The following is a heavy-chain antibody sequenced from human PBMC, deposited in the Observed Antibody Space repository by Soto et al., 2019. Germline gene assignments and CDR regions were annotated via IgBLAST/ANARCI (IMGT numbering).Heavy chain of an antibody. CDR3: ARGVRAARQYYFDY. CDR1: GGSISSYY. D-gene: IGHD6-6*01. CDR2: IYYSGST. V-gene: IGHV4-59*01. J-gene: IGHJ4*02. Sequence: SETLSLTCTVSGGSISSYYWSWIRQPPGKGLEWIGYIYYSGSTNYNPSLKSRVTISVDTSKNQFSLKLSSVTAADTAVYYCARGVRAARQYYFDYGGQGTLVTVSS.